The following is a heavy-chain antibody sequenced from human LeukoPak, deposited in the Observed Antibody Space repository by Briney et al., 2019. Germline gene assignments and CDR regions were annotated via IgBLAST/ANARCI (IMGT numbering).Heavy chain of an antibody. Sequence: SETLSLTCTVSGGSISAYYWSWIRQPPGKGLEWIGYIHYSGTTNYYPSLKSRVTIALDTSKNQFSLKLNSMTAADTAVYYCARFGTSSSRFFDQWGQGTLVTVSS. CDR3: ARFGTSSSRFFDQ. J-gene: IGHJ4*02. CDR2: IHYSGTT. D-gene: IGHD6-6*01. V-gene: IGHV4-59*01. CDR1: GGSISAYY.